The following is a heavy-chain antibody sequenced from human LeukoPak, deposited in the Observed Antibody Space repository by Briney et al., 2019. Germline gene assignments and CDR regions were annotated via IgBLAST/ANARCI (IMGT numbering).Heavy chain of an antibody. CDR1: RFTFSTYG. Sequence: TGGSLRLSCAASRFTFSTYGMHWVRQAPGKGLEWVAYIQYDGSNQQYADSVKGRFSISRDNSKNTLYLQMNSLRAEDTAVYYCAKLLYYYDSSQPYWGQGTLVTVSS. CDR2: IQYDGSNQ. V-gene: IGHV3-30*02. CDR3: AKLLYYYDSSQPY. J-gene: IGHJ4*02. D-gene: IGHD3-22*01.